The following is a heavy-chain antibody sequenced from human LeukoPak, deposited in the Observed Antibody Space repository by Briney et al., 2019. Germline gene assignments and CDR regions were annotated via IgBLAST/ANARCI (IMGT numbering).Heavy chain of an antibody. CDR2: IYPGDSET. D-gene: IGHD2-21*02. V-gene: IGHV5-51*01. Sequence: KPGESLKISCKGYGYSFTNYWIGWVRQMPGKGLEWMGVIYPGDSETRYSPSVQGQVIISIDKSISTAYLQWSSLKASDAAMYFCARQYCGGDCYPLDAFDIWGQGTMVTVS. CDR3: ARQYCGGDCYPLDAFDI. J-gene: IGHJ3*02. CDR1: GYSFTNYW.